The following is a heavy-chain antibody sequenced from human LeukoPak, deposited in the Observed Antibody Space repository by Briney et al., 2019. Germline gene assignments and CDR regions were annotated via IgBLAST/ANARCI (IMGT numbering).Heavy chain of an antibody. V-gene: IGHV4-59*01. CDR1: GGSISSYY. D-gene: IGHD1-26*01. J-gene: IGHJ3*02. Sequence: PSETLSLTCTVSGGSISSYYWSWIRQPPGKGLEWIGYIYYSGSTNYNPSLKSRVTISVDTSKNQFSLKLSSVTAADTAVYYCVRDRPSGSYYSDAFDIWGQGTMVTVSS. CDR2: IYYSGST. CDR3: VRDRPSGSYYSDAFDI.